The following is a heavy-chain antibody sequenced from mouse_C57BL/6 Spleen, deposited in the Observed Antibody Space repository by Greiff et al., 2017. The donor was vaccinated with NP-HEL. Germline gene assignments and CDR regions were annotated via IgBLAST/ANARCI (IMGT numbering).Heavy chain of an antibody. Sequence: EVQLQQSGAELVRPGASVKLSCTASGFNIKDDYMHWVKQRPEQGLEWIGWIDPENGDTEYASKFQGKATITADTSSNPAYLQLSSLTSEDTAFYYCTLDGYSFAYWGQGTLVTVSA. D-gene: IGHD2-3*01. J-gene: IGHJ3*01. V-gene: IGHV14-4*01. CDR1: GFNIKDDY. CDR2: IDPENGDT. CDR3: TLDGYSFAY.